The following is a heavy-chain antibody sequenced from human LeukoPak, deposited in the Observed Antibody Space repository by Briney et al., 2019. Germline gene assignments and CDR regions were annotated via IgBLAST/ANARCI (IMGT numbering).Heavy chain of an antibody. J-gene: IGHJ4*02. Sequence: ASVKVSCKASGYTFTSYDINWVRQATGQGLEWMGWMNPNSGNTGSAQKFQGRLTMTRNTSISTAYMELSSLRSEDTAVYYCARRSQAGGTGIGYWGQGTLVTVPS. V-gene: IGHV1-8*01. D-gene: IGHD6-19*01. CDR3: ARRSQAGGTGIGY. CDR1: GYTFTSYD. CDR2: MNPNSGNT.